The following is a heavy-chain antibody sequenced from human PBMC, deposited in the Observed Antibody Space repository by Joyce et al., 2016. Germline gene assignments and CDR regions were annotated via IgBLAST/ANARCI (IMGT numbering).Heavy chain of an antibody. CDR1: GFSLKTIGVS. CDR2: IDWDDDK. V-gene: IGHV2-70*15. Sequence: QVTLRESGPALVKPTQTLTLTCTFSGFSLKTIGVSVNWIRQPPGKALEWLARIDWDDDKYNKTSLKNRLAISQDTAKNQVILTMTNVDSFDTATYYCARNGELDSWGQGLRVIVSS. CDR3: ARNGELDS. D-gene: IGHD4-17*01. J-gene: IGHJ5*01.